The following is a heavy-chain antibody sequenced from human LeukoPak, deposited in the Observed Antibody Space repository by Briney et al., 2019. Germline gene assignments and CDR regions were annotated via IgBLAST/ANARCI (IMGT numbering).Heavy chain of an antibody. CDR1: RFQFSSYA. CDR2: ISGSGGST. V-gene: IGHV3-23*01. D-gene: IGHD3-22*01. CDR3: ARDKSVYYDTSGSRFDY. J-gene: IGHJ4*02. Sequence: GGSLRLSCVASRFQFSSYAMSWVRQAPGKGLEWVSVISGSGGSTYYADSVKGRFTISRDNSKNTLYLQMNSLRAEDTAVYYCARDKSVYYDTSGSRFDYWGQGTLVTVSS.